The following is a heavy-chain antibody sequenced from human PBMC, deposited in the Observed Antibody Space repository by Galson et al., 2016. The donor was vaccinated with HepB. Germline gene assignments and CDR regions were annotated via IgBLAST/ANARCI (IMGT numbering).Heavy chain of an antibody. CDR1: GFIFSTHG. V-gene: IGHV3-23*01. Sequence: SLRLSCAASGFIFSTHGMVWVRQAPGKGLEWVSGIPIGGEETHYADTVKGRFTISRDKSRDTLYLQMTSLRAEETAVYYCAKCYGVCSSHYFDLWGRGTLVTVSS. CDR3: AKCYGVCSSHYFDL. D-gene: IGHD2-21*02. CDR2: IPIGGEET. J-gene: IGHJ2*01.